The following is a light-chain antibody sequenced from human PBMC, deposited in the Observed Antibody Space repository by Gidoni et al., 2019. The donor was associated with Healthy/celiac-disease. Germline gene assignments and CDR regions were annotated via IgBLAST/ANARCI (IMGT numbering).Light chain of an antibody. V-gene: IGKV4-1*01. CDR2: WAS. J-gene: IGKJ4*01. CDR1: QSVLYSSNNKSY. Sequence: DIVMTQSPASLAVSLGERATINCKSSQSVLYSSNNKSYLSWYQQKPGQPPKLLIYWASTRESGVPDRFSGSGSGTDFTLTISSLQAEDVAVYYCQQYYSTPRTFGGGTKVEIK. CDR3: QQYYSTPRT.